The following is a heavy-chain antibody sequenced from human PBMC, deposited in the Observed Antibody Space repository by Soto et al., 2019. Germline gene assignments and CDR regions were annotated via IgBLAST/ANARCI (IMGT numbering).Heavy chain of an antibody. CDR2: ISYDGSNK. Sequence: QVQLVESGGGVVQPGRSLRLSCAASGFTFSSYGMHWVRQAPGKGLEWVAVISYDGSNKYYADSVKGRFTISRDNSKNTLYLQMNSLRAEDTAVYYCAKDGHLVLVPAARPFYYYYGMDVWGQGTTVTVSS. J-gene: IGHJ6*02. CDR1: GFTFSSYG. V-gene: IGHV3-30*18. CDR3: AKDGHLVLVPAARPFYYYYGMDV. D-gene: IGHD2-2*02.